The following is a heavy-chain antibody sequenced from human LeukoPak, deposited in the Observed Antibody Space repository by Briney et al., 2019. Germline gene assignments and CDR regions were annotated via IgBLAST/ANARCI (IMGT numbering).Heavy chain of an antibody. CDR1: GGHISSYY. Sequence: SETLSLTCTVSGGHISSYYWSWLRQPAGKGLEWIGRIYTSGSTNYNPSLKSRVTMSVDTSKNQFSLKLSSVTAADTAVHYCASYLERGETDDAFDIWGQGTMVTVSS. CDR3: ASYLERGETDDAFDI. D-gene: IGHD1-1*01. V-gene: IGHV4-4*07. CDR2: IYTSGST. J-gene: IGHJ3*02.